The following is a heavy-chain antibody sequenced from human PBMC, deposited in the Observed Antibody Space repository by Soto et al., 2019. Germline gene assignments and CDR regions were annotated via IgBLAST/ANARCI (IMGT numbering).Heavy chain of an antibody. CDR3: ARGEGNSWYRFDY. D-gene: IGHD6-13*01. CDR1: GGSIRTDIYY. J-gene: IGHJ4*02. CDR2: IYYSGST. Sequence: QVQLQESGPGLVKPSQTLSITCTVSGGSIRTDIYYWSWIRQHPGKGLEWIGYIYYSGSTYYNPTLKSRVTISVDTSKNQFSLKLSSVTAADTAVYYCARGEGNSWYRFDYWGQGTLVTVSS. V-gene: IGHV4-31*03.